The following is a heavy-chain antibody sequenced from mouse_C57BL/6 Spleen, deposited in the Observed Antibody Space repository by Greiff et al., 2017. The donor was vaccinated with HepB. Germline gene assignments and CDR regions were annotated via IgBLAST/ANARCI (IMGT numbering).Heavy chain of an antibody. V-gene: IGHV1-81*01. CDR3: ARRLGDYDFDY. D-gene: IGHD2-4*01. CDR1: GYTFTSYG. J-gene: IGHJ2*01. Sequence: QVQLQQSGAELARPGASVKLSCKASGYTFTSYGISWVKQGTGQGLEWIGEIYPRSGNTYYNEKFKGKATLTADKSSSTAYMELRSLTSEDSAVYFCARRLGDYDFDYWGQGTTLTVSS. CDR2: IYPRSGNT.